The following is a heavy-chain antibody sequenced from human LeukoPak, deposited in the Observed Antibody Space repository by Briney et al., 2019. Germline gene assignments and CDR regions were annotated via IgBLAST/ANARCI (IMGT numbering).Heavy chain of an antibody. Sequence: SETLSLTCPVSGGSVSSSYHYWNWIRQPPGKGLEWIGDIFYSGSTNYNPSLKSRATISVDTSKNELSLKLDSVTAADTAVYFCARAPIYCGGSSCYYYYYGMDDWGQGTTVTVSS. CDR1: GGSVSSSYHY. D-gene: IGHD2-15*01. V-gene: IGHV4-61*01. J-gene: IGHJ6*02. CDR3: ARAPIYCGGSSCYYYYYGMDD. CDR2: IFYSGST.